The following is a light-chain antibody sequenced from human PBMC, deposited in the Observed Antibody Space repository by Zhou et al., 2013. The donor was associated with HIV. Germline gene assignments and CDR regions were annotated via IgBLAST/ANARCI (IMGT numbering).Light chain of an antibody. CDR3: QQSYSVPPT. CDR2: KAS. Sequence: DIQMTQSPSSLSASAGDRVTITCRASQTISNYLNWYQQKPGKAPTLLIYKASNLQSGVPSRFSGSGSGADFTLTINSLQPEDFATYFCQQSYSVPPTFGQGTKL. J-gene: IGKJ2*01. CDR1: QTISNY. V-gene: IGKV1-39*01.